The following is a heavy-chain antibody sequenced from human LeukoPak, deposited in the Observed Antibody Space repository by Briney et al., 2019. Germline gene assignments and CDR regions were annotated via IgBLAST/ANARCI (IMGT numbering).Heavy chain of an antibody. V-gene: IGHV3-7*01. CDR3: ARVSSSWYAADY. D-gene: IGHD6-13*01. CDR1: GFTFSSYW. Sequence: GGSLRLSCAASGFTFSSYWMSWVRQAPGKGLEWVANIKQDGSEKYYVDSVKGRFTSSSDNAKNSLYLQMNSLRAEDTAVYYCARVSSSWYAADYWGQGTLVTVSS. J-gene: IGHJ4*02. CDR2: IKQDGSEK.